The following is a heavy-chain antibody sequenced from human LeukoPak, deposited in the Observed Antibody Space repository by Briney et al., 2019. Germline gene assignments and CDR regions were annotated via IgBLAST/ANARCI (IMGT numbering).Heavy chain of an antibody. CDR1: GFTFSSYG. J-gene: IGHJ4*02. CDR3: AREGGPNYNIWSGYYTGWDY. CDR2: INADGSST. D-gene: IGHD3-3*01. V-gene: IGHV3-74*01. Sequence: GRSLRLSCAASGFTFSSYGMHWVRQAPGKGLVWVSRINADGSSTSYEDSVKGRFIISRDNAKNTLYLQMNSLRAEDTAVYYCAREGGPNYNIWSGYYTGWDYWGQGTLVTVSS.